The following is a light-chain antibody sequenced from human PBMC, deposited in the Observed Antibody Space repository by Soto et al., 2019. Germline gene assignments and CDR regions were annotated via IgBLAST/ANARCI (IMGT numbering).Light chain of an antibody. V-gene: IGLV2-14*03. CDR2: DVX. CDR3: SSFTTSSTRV. Sequence: QSALTQPASVSGSPGQSITISCTGTSGDVGAYNYVSWYQLHPGKAPXLMIXDVXXXXXXXSNRFXGSKSGXTXSXTIXGXXXXXXXXYFXSSFTTSSTRVFGTGTKLTVL. J-gene: IGLJ1*01. CDR1: SGDVGAYNY.